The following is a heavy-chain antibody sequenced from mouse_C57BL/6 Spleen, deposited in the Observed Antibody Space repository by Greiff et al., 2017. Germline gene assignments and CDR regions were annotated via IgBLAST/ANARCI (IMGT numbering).Heavy chain of an antibody. V-gene: IGHV1-69*01. Sequence: QVQLQQPGAELVMPGASVKLSCKASGYTFTSYWMHWVKQRPGQGLEWIGEIDPSDSYTNYNQKFKGKSTLTVDKSSSTAYMQLSSLTSEDSAVYYYARGGYYYGSSPYYYAMDYWGQGTSVTVSS. CDR1: GYTFTSYW. CDR2: IDPSDSYT. D-gene: IGHD1-1*01. CDR3: ARGGYYYGSSPYYYAMDY. J-gene: IGHJ4*01.